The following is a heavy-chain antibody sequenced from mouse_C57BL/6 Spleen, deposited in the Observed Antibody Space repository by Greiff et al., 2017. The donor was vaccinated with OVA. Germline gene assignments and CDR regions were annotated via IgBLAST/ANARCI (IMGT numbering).Heavy chain of an antibody. CDR1: GYTFTSYW. J-gene: IGHJ4*01. Sequence: QVQLQQPGAELVMPGASVKLSCKASGYTFTSYWMHWVKQRPGQGLEWIGEIDPSDSYTNYNQKFKGKSTLTVDKSSSTAYMQLSSLTSEDSAVYYCARYYSNPYYYAMDYWGQGTSFTVSA. V-gene: IGHV1-69*01. D-gene: IGHD2-5*01. CDR2: IDPSDSYT. CDR3: ARYYSNPYYYAMDY.